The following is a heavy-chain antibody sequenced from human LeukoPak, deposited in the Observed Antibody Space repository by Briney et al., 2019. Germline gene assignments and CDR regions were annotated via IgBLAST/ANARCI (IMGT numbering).Heavy chain of an antibody. CDR1: GFTFSSYA. J-gene: IGHJ6*02. V-gene: IGHV3-30-3*01. Sequence: GGSLRLSCAASGFTFSSYAMYWVRQAPGKGLEWVAVISYDGSNKYNADSVKGRFTISRDNSKNTLYLQMNSLRAEDTAVYYCARGMDVWGQGTTVTVSS. CDR2: ISYDGSNK. CDR3: ARGMDV.